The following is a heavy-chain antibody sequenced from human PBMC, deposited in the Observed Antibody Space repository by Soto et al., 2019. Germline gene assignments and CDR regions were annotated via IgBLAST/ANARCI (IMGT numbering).Heavy chain of an antibody. CDR1: GFTFSSYA. J-gene: IGHJ4*02. CDR2: ISYDGSNK. V-gene: IGHV3-30-3*01. Sequence: QVQLVESGGGVVQPGRSLRLSCAASGFTFSSYAMHWVRQAPGKGLEWVAVISYDGSNKYYADSVKGRFTISRDNSKNTLYLQMNSLRAEDTAVDYCARDFREAMVLFADYWGQGTLVTVSS. CDR3: ARDFREAMVLFADY. D-gene: IGHD5-18*01.